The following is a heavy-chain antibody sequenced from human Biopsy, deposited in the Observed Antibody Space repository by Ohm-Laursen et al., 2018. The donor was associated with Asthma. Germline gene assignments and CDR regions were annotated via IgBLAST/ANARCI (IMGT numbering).Heavy chain of an antibody. CDR1: GFTFSNYV. Sequence: SLRLSCAASGFTFSNYVMSWVRQAPGKGLDWVAVISFDGSNKNYTDSVKGRFTISRDNAKNSLYLQMNSLRAEDTAVYYCARDGPELPTELDYWGPGTLVTVSS. V-gene: IGHV3-30*03. D-gene: IGHD1-14*01. CDR3: ARDGPELPTELDY. J-gene: IGHJ4*02. CDR2: ISFDGSNK.